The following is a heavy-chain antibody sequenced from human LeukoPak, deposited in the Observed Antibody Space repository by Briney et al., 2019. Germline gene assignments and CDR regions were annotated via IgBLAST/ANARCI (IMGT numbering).Heavy chain of an antibody. J-gene: IGHJ4*02. CDR2: ISGSGGST. CDR1: GFTFSSYA. CDR3: AKDAYPPGIAAAGTAYYFDY. D-gene: IGHD6-13*01. Sequence: GGSLRLSCAASGFTFSSYAMSWVRQAPGKGLEWVSAISGSGGSTYYADSVKGRFTISRDNSKNTLYLQMNSLRAEDTAVYYCAKDAYPPGIAAAGTAYYFDYWGQGTLVTVSS. V-gene: IGHV3-23*01.